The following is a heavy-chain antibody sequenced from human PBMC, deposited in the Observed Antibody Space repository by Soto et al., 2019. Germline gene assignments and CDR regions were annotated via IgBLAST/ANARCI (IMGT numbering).Heavy chain of an antibody. CDR3: ARHVAGYSSGLDY. J-gene: IGHJ4*02. CDR1: GGSISSSSYY. V-gene: IGHV4-39*01. D-gene: IGHD6-19*01. CDR2: IYYSGST. Sequence: QLQLQESGPGLVKPSETLSLTCTVSGGSISSSSYYWGWIRQPPGKGLEWIGSIYYSGSTYYNPSVKSRVSISVDTSKNQFSLKLSSVTAADTAVYYCARHVAGYSSGLDYWGQGTLVTVSS.